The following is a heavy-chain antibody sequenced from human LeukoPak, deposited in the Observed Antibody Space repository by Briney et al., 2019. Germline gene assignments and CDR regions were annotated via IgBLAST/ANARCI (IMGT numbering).Heavy chain of an antibody. CDR2: MNPNSGNT. CDR1: GYTFTSYD. CDR3: ARWEDTGAFDI. D-gene: IGHD1-26*01. J-gene: IGHJ3*02. Sequence: ASVKVSCKASGYTFTSYDINWLRQATGQGLEWMGWMNPNSGNTGYAQKFQGRVTITRNTSISTAYMELSSLRSEDTAVYYCARWEDTGAFDIWGQGTMVTVSS. V-gene: IGHV1-8*03.